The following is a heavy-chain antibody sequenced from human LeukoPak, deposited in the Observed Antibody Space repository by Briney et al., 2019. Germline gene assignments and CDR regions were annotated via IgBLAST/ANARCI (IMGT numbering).Heavy chain of an antibody. Sequence: PGGSLRLSCAASGFTFSSYAMHWVRQAPGKGLEYVSAISSNGGSTYYANSVKGGFTISRDNSKNTLYLQMGSLRAEDMAVYYCARSVTFGGVSGGKTEFDYWGQGTLVTVSS. J-gene: IGHJ4*02. V-gene: IGHV3-64*01. CDR3: ARSVTFGGVSGGKTEFDY. D-gene: IGHD3-16*01. CDR1: GFTFSSYA. CDR2: ISSNGGST.